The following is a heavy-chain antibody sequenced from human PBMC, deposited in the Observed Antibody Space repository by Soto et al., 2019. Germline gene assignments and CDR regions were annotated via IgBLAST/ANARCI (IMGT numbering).Heavy chain of an antibody. CDR3: ARGRSDSAGSSFGRRMDV. CDR2: AFVTGAT. Sequence: QVQLQESGPGLVKSSETLSLICFVSGEALGSGQSYWNWILQAPGKGLEWIGQAFVTGATKYSASLKSRVTMSVETSKSQISLTLTSVTAADSATYFCARGRSDSAGSSFGRRMDVWGQGTTVTVSS. D-gene: IGHD3-10*01. J-gene: IGHJ6*02. V-gene: IGHV4-61*01. CDR1: GEALGSGQSY.